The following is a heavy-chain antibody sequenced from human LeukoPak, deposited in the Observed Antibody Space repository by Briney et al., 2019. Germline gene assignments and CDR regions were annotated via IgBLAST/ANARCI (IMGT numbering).Heavy chain of an antibody. J-gene: IGHJ5*02. V-gene: IGHV4-30-4*07. Sequence: SQTLSLTCAVSGGSISSGGYSWSWIRQPPGKGLEWIGYIYYSGSTYYNPSLKSRVTISVDTSKNQFSLKLSSVTAADTAVYYCARATQQLAGGWFDPWGQGTLVTVSS. D-gene: IGHD6-13*01. CDR3: ARATQQLAGGWFDP. CDR2: IYYSGST. CDR1: GGSISSGGYS.